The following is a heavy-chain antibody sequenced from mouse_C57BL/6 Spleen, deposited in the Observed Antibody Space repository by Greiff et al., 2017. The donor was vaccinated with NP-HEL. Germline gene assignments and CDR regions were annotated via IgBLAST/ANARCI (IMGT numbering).Heavy chain of an antibody. J-gene: IGHJ1*03. CDR1: GYTFTSYW. CDR2: IDPSDSET. D-gene: IGHD2-10*02. Sequence: QVQLQQPGAELVRPGSSVKLSCKASGYTFTSYWMHWVKQRPIQGLEWIGNIDPSDSETHYNQKFKDKATLTVDKSSSTAYMQLSSLTSEDSAVDYGAREEVWGNYGYFDVWGTGTTVTVSS. V-gene: IGHV1-52*01. CDR3: AREEVWGNYGYFDV.